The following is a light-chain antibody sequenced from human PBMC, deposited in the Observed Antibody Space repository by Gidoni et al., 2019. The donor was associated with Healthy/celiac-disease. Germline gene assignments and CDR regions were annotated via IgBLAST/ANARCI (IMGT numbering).Light chain of an antibody. CDR1: QSIGSD. CDR2: DTS. V-gene: IGKV6-21*01. Sequence: EIVLTQSPDFQSVTPKEKVTITCRASQSIGSDLHWYQQKPDQSPKLLSKDTSQSFSGVPSRLSGRGSGTDFTLTINSLETEDAATYYCHQSSRLPWTFGQGTTVEIK. CDR3: HQSSRLPWT. J-gene: IGKJ1*01.